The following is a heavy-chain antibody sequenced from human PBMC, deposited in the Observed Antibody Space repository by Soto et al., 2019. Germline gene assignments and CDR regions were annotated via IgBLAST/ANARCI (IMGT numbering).Heavy chain of an antibody. CDR1: GYSFTDYW. J-gene: IGHJ4*02. D-gene: IGHD3-9*01. Sequence: GASLKISFKSSGYSFTDYWIGWVRQMPGKGLEWMGIIYPGDSDARYSPSFQGQVTISVDTSINTAFLRWNSLTASDTAMYDCARHAVSNILTCCFYYFDDRGKGSRRTVSS. CDR3: ARHAVSNILTCCFYYFDD. V-gene: IGHV5-51*01. CDR2: IYPGDSDA.